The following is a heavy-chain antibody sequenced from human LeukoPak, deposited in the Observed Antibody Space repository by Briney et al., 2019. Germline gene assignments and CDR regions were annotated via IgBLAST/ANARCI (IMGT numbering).Heavy chain of an antibody. CDR2: IYHSGST. CDR1: GGSISSGTYY. Sequence: PSETLSLTCTVSGGSISSGTYYWSWIRQPPGKGLEWIGYIYHSGSTYYNPSLKSRVTISTDRSKNQFSLKLSSVTAADTAVYYCARDFGGTYPGHFDYWGQGTLITVSS. V-gene: IGHV4-30-2*01. D-gene: IGHD1-26*01. J-gene: IGHJ4*02. CDR3: ARDFGGTYPGHFDY.